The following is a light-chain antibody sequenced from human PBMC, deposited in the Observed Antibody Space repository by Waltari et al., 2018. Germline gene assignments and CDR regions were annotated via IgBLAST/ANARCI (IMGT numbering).Light chain of an antibody. CDR3: QQYNWN. CDR1: QNINNW. J-gene: IGKJ5*01. Sequence: DIQMTQSPSTLSASVGDRVTITCRASQNINNWLAWYQQKPGKAPKLLIYQASTLESWFPSRFSGSGSGTEFTLTISSLQPDDFATYYCQQYNWNFGQGTRLEIK. CDR2: QAS. V-gene: IGKV1-5*03.